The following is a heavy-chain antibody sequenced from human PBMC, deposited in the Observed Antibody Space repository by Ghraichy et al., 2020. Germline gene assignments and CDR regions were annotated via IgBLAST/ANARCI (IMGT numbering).Heavy chain of an antibody. V-gene: IGHV4-39*01. J-gene: IGHJ6*02. CDR1: GGSIRSSSHY. Sequence: SETLSLTCTVSGGSIRSSSHYWGWIRQPPGRGLEWIGNSYYSGSTYYNPSLKSRVTISVDTSKNQFSLKLSSVTAADTAVYYCASRGLTDYNYGGMDVWGRGTAVTGSS. CDR2: SYYSGST. CDR3: ASRGLTDYNYGGMDV. D-gene: IGHD3-10*01.